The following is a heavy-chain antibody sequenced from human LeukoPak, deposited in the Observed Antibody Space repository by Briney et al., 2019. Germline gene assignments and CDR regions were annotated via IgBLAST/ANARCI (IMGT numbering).Heavy chain of an antibody. CDR3: ARAWESIAGYYFDY. J-gene: IGHJ4*02. CDR2: INPSFNPGVDVT. Sequence: ASVKVSCKASGYTFSSYHIHWVRQAPGQGLEWMGKINPSFNPGVDVTSYAQKFQGRVTMTKDTSTNTVYMELSSLRSEDTAVYYCARAWESIAGYYFDYWGQGTLVTVSS. D-gene: IGHD1-26*01. CDR1: GYTFSSYH. V-gene: IGHV1-46*01.